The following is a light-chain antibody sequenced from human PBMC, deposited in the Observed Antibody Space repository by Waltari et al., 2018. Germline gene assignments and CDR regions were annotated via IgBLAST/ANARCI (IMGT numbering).Light chain of an antibody. J-gene: IGKJ4*01. CDR2: GTT. CDR1: QSVYSRF. Sequence: EIVLTQSPGTLSLSPGERATLSCRASQSVYSRFFAWYQQKHGQAPRRLISGTTTRATGIPDRFSGSGSGTNFTLTISRLEPEDFAVYYCQQYDSTPLTFGGGTKVEIK. CDR3: QQYDSTPLT. V-gene: IGKV3-20*01.